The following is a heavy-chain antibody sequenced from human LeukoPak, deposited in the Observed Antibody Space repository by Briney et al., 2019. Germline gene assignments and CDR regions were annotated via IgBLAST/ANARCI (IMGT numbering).Heavy chain of an antibody. D-gene: IGHD6-13*01. Sequence: SETLSLTCTVPGGSISSSSYYWGWIRQPPGKGLEWIGSIYYSGSTYYNPSLKSRVTISVDTSKNQFSLKLSSVTAADTAVYYCAILPRDGYSSSWYFHYWGQGTLVTVSS. CDR1: GGSISSSSYY. CDR2: IYYSGST. J-gene: IGHJ4*02. CDR3: AILPRDGYSSSWYFHY. V-gene: IGHV4-39*01.